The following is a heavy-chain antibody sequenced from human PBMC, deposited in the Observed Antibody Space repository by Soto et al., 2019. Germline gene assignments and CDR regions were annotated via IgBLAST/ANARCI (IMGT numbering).Heavy chain of an antibody. D-gene: IGHD3-9*01. Sequence: TGGSLRLSCVASGFTFSSYGMHWVRQAPGKGLEWVAVISYDGSNKYFSDSVKGRFTISRDNSKNTLYLQMNSLRAEDTAVYYCAKEGYYDILTGYYMSLDVWGQGTTVTVSS. CDR3: AKEGYYDILTGYYMSLDV. V-gene: IGHV3-30*18. CDR2: ISYDGSNK. CDR1: GFTFSSYG. J-gene: IGHJ6*02.